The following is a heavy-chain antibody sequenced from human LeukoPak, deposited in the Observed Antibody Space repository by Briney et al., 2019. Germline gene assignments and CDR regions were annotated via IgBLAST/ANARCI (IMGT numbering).Heavy chain of an antibody. J-gene: IGHJ4*02. CDR1: GFTGRGHY. Sequence: GGSLRLSCAVSGFTGRGHYMSWVRQAPGKGLEWVSIIYSGGATPYADSVKGRFTISRDTSKNIGFLQMNSLRVENTAIYYCAIADYGPYFAYWGQGTLVTVSS. CDR3: AIADYGPYFAY. V-gene: IGHV3-53*01. D-gene: IGHD4-17*01. CDR2: IYSGGAT.